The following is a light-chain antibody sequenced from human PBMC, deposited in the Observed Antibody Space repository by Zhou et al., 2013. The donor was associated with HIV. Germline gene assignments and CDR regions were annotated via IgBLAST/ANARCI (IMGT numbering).Light chain of an antibody. Sequence: DVVMTQAPLSLPVTLGQPASISCRSSQSLAHSDGNTYLNWFQQRPGQSPRRLIYRVSNRDPWVPDRFSGSGSGTDFTLTIDCLQSEDFATYYCQQYYSDLWTFGQGTKVEIK. CDR1: QSLAHSDGNTY. CDR2: RVS. J-gene: IGKJ1*01. CDR3: QQYYSDLWT. V-gene: IGKV2-30*02.